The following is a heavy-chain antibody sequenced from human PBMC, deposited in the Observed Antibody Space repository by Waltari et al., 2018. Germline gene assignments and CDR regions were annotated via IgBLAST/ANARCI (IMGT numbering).Heavy chain of an antibody. V-gene: IGHV4-39*01. Sequence: QLQLQESGPGLVKPSETLSLTCSVSGGSISSMNYFWGWIRQPPGKGLEWIGSLYYNGSTYYYPSLQSRVTMSIDAPKNQLSLRLSSVTAADTAVYFCASFNAWDYDLDYWGQGALVTVSS. CDR2: LYYNGST. J-gene: IGHJ4*02. CDR3: ASFNAWDYDLDY. CDR1: GGSISSMNYF. D-gene: IGHD3-22*01.